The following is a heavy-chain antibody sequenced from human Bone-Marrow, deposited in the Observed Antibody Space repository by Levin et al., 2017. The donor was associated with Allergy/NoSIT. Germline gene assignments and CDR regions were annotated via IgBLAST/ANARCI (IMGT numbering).Heavy chain of an antibody. CDR1: GFTFSSYS. J-gene: IGHJ3*02. V-gene: IGHV3-21*01. D-gene: IGHD2-15*01. CDR3: ARDENRGYCSRGRCYRVAFDI. Sequence: PGGSLRLSCAPSGFTFSSYSMHWVRQAPGKGLEWVSSIGSSDTYIYYADSVKGRLTISRDNAKSSLYLQMDSLRAEDTAVYYCARDENRGYCSRGRCYRVAFDIWGQGTMVTVSS. CDR2: IGSSDTYI.